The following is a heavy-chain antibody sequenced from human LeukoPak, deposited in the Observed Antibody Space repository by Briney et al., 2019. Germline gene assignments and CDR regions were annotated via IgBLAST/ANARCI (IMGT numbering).Heavy chain of an antibody. D-gene: IGHD5-18*01. V-gene: IGHV4-59*01. J-gene: IGHJ4*02. Sequence: PSETLSLTCTVSGGSISSYYWSWIRQPPGKGLEWIGYIYYSGSTNYNPSLKSRVTISVDTSKNQFSLKPCSVTAADTAVYYCARDSSDTAMVFDYWGQGTLVTVSS. CDR2: IYYSGST. CDR3: ARDSSDTAMVFDY. CDR1: GGSISSYY.